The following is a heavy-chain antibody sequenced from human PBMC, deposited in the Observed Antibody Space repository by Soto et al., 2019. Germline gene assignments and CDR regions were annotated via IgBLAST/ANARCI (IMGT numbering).Heavy chain of an antibody. D-gene: IGHD2-2*01. CDR3: AREANQLLLYNWFDP. CDR1: GFSFSSYG. J-gene: IGHJ5*02. V-gene: IGHV3-33*01. Sequence: PGGSLRLSCAASGFSFSSYGMHWVRQAPGKGLEWVAVIWYDGSNKYYADSVKGRFTISRDNSKNTLYLQMNSLRAEDTAVYYCAREANQLLLYNWFDPWGQGTLVTVSS. CDR2: IWYDGSNK.